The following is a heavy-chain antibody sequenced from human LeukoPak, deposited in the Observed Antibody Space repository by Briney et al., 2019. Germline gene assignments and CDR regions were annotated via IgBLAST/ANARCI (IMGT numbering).Heavy chain of an antibody. CDR1: GYTFTIYG. CDR3: ARRPITMVRGVIITWFDP. Sequence: ASVKVSCKASGYTFTIYGISWVRQAPGQGLEWMGWISAYNGNTNYAQKLQGRVTMTTDTSTSTAYMELRSLRSDDTAVYYCARRPITMVRGVIITWFDPWGQGTLVTVSS. CDR2: ISAYNGNT. V-gene: IGHV1-18*01. J-gene: IGHJ5*02. D-gene: IGHD3-10*01.